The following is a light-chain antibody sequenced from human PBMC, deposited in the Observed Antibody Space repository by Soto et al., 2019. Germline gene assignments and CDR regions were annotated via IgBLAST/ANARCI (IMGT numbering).Light chain of an antibody. J-gene: IGLJ7*02. CDR3: LLSYDGARFVL. V-gene: IGLV7-46*01. CDR2: GTD. CDR1: TGAVTSRHY. Sequence: QAVVTQEPSLTVSPGGTVTLTCGSSTGAVTSRHYPYWFQQKPGQAPRTLIYGTDIKHSWTPARFSGSLLGDKAALTLSGAQPEDEADYYCLLSYDGARFVLFGGGTQLTAL.